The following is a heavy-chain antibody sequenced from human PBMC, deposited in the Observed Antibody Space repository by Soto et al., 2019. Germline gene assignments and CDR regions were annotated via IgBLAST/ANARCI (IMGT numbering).Heavy chain of an antibody. CDR3: AREGMVRVPYEDWFDP. D-gene: IGHD3-10*01. CDR1: GGSISSGGYY. V-gene: IGHV4-31*03. Sequence: QVQLQESGPGLVKPSQTLSLTCTVSGGSISSGGYYWSWIRQHPGKGLEWIGYIYYSGSTYYNPSLKSRVTISVDTSKNQFSLKLSSVNAADTAVYYCAREGMVRVPYEDWFDPWGQGTLVTVSS. J-gene: IGHJ5*02. CDR2: IYYSGST.